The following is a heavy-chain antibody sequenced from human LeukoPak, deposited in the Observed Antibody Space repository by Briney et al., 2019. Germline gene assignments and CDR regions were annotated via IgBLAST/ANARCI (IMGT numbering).Heavy chain of an antibody. CDR1: GYTFTVYF. Sequence: ASVKVSCKASGYTFTVYFIHWVRQAPGQGLEWMGWINPNSGGTNYAQKFQGGVTMTSDTSISTAYMELSRLRSDDTAVYDCARHRRRDGYTNFDYWGQGTLVTVSS. D-gene: IGHD5-24*01. V-gene: IGHV1-2*02. CDR3: ARHRRRDGYTNFDY. J-gene: IGHJ4*02. CDR2: INPNSGGT.